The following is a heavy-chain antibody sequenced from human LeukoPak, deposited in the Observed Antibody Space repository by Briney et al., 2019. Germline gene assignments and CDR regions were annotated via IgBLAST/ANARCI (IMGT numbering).Heavy chain of an antibody. V-gene: IGHV3-21*01. J-gene: IGHJ5*01. Sequence: GGSLRLSSAGSGFALKSYSLSWVRQAPGKGLEWVPSISSTSAYIYYADSVKGRFTISRDNVDNVVYLQMNSLGAEDTAVYYCARVAVSGPTGWFDSWGQGTLVIVSS. CDR2: ISSTSAYI. CDR3: ARVAVSGPTGWFDS. CDR1: GFALKSYS. D-gene: IGHD2-8*02.